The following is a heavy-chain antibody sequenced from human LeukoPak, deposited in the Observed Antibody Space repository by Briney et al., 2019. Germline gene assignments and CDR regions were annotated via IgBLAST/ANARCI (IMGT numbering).Heavy chain of an antibody. Sequence: ASVKVSCKASGYTFTGYYMHWVRQAPGQGLEWMGWINPNSGGTHYAQKFQGRVTMTRDTSISTAYMELSRLRSDDTAVYYCARGGGPTYLYCSSTSCYGYFDYWGQGTLVTVSS. J-gene: IGHJ4*02. CDR2: INPNSGGT. V-gene: IGHV1-2*02. CDR1: GYTFTGYY. CDR3: ARGGGPTYLYCSSTSCYGYFDY. D-gene: IGHD2-2*01.